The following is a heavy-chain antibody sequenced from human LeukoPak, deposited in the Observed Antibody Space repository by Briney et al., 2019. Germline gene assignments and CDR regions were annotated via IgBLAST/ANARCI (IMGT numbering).Heavy chain of an antibody. V-gene: IGHV1-69*13. J-gene: IGHJ4*02. D-gene: IGHD3-3*01. CDR2: IIPIFGTA. CDR1: GYTFSSYA. Sequence: GASVKVSCTASGYTFSSYAISWVRQAPGQGLEWMGGIIPIFGTANYAQKFQGRVTITADESTSTAYMELSSLRSEDTAVYYCARGPITIFGVVMDYWGQGTLVTVSS. CDR3: ARGPITIFGVVMDY.